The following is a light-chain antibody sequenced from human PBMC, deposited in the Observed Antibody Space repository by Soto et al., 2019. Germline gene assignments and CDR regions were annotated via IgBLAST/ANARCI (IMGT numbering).Light chain of an antibody. V-gene: IGLV2-8*01. CDR2: EVS. CDR1: SSDVGNYDY. J-gene: IGLJ1*01. Sequence: QAVRTQPPSAFGSPGQSVTISCTGTSSDVGNYDYVSWYQQHPGKAPKLIIYEVSYRPSGVPDRFSGSKSGNTASLTVSGLQAEDEADYCCNSYGGRNNYVFGTGTKVTV. CDR3: NSYGGRNNYV.